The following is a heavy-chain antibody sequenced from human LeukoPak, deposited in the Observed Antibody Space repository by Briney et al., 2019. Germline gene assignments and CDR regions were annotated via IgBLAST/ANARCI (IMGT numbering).Heavy chain of an antibody. J-gene: IGHJ4*02. CDR2: INHSGST. D-gene: IGHD1-7*01. Sequence: SETLSLTCAVYGGSFRGYYWSWIRQPPGKGLEWIGEINHSGSTNYNPSLKSRVTISVDTSKNQFSLKLSSVTAADTAVYYCARAAWWNYGYCDYWGQGTLVTVSS. CDR1: GGSFRGYY. CDR3: ARAAWWNYGYCDY. V-gene: IGHV4-34*01.